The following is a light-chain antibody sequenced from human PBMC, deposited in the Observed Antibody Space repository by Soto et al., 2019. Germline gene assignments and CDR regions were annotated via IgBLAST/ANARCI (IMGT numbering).Light chain of an antibody. CDR3: QQYTDWPLT. V-gene: IGKV3-20*01. CDR1: QSVTSNY. Sequence: EVVMTQSPATLSVSPGERATLSCRASQSVTSNYLAWYQQKPGQAPRLLIYGVSSRATGVPDRFSGSGSGTDFTLTISRLEPEDFAVYYCQQYTDWPLTFGGGTKVDI. J-gene: IGKJ4*01. CDR2: GVS.